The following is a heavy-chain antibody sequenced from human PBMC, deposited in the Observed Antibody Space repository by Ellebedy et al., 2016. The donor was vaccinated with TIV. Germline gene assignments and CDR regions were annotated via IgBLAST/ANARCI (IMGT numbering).Heavy chain of an antibody. V-gene: IGHV4-59*01. D-gene: IGHD3-10*01. J-gene: IGHJ5*02. CDR1: GGSFSGYY. CDR3: ARVRWFGELLLALDRWFDP. CDR2: IYYSGST. Sequence: MPSETLSLTCAVYGGSFSGYYWSWIRQPPGKGLEWIGYIYYSGSTNYNPSLKSRVTISVDTSKNQFSLKLNSVTAADTAVYYCARVRWFGELLLALDRWFDPWGQGTLVTVSS.